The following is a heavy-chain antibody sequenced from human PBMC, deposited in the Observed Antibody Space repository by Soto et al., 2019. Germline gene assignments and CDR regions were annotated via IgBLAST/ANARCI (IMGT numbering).Heavy chain of an antibody. D-gene: IGHD3-22*01. CDR3: ARDYYYDSSGYYRPFDY. J-gene: IGHJ4*02. V-gene: IGHV1-18*01. Sequence: GASVKVSCKASGYTFTSCGISWVRQAPGQGLEWMGWISAYNGNTNYAQKLQGRVTMTTDTSTSTAYMELRSLRSDDTAVYYCARDYYYDSSGYYRPFDYWGQGTLVTVSS. CDR1: GYTFTSCG. CDR2: ISAYNGNT.